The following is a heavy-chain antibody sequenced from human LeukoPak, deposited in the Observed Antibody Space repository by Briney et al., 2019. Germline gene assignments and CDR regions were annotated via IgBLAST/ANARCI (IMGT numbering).Heavy chain of an antibody. CDR1: GGAISIGDYY. J-gene: IGHJ4*02. CDR3: ARDTPPHTAMAPGGY. V-gene: IGHV4-30-4*01. CDR2: IYYSGGT. Sequence: SSETLSLTCTVSGGAISIGDYYWSWVRQPPGEGREWIVYIYYSGGTYYNPSLKSRVTISVDTSKNQFSLKLSSVTAADTAVYYCARDTPPHTAMAPGGYWGQGTLVTVSS. D-gene: IGHD5-18*01.